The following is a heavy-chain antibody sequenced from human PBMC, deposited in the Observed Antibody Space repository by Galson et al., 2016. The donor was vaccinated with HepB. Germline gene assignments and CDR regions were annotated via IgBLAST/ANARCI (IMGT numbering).Heavy chain of an antibody. J-gene: IGHJ4*02. V-gene: IGHV1-18*01. D-gene: IGHD5-24*01. Sequence: SVKVSCKASGYTFINNGISWVRQAPGQGLQWIGRVSPYSGDTDYAQRFKGRVIMTTDPSTTIAYMELKSLRSDDTAVYFCARGGDPYNYADYWGQGTLVTVSS. CDR1: GYTFINNG. CDR3: ARGGDPYNYADY. CDR2: VSPYSGDT.